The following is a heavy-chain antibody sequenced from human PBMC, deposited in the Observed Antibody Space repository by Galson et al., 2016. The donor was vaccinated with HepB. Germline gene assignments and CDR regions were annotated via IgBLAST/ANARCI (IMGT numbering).Heavy chain of an antibody. CDR3: ARTTGLYWGPFDY. D-gene: IGHD7-27*01. J-gene: IGHJ4*02. CDR2: ISGGASYT. Sequence: SLRLSCAASGFTFSDYYMNWVRQAPGKGLEWLSYISGGASYTKYADSVMGRSTISSDNAKNSLFLDLINLGADDTAMYYCARTTGLYWGPFDYWGRGTLVTVSS. V-gene: IGHV3-11*03. CDR1: GFTFSDYY.